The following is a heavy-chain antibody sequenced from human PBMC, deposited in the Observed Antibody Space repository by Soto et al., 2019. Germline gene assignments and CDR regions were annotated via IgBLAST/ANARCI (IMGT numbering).Heavy chain of an antibody. CDR1: GGSISSYY. J-gene: IGHJ4*02. V-gene: IGHV4-59*08. Sequence: SETLSLTCTVSGGSISSYYWSWIRQPPGKGLEWIGYIYYSGSTNYNPSLKSRVTISVDTSKNQFSLKLSSVTAADTAVYYCAAQEGYCTNGVCYTQGLDYWGQGTLVTVSS. CDR3: AAQEGYCTNGVCYTQGLDY. CDR2: IYYSGST. D-gene: IGHD2-8*01.